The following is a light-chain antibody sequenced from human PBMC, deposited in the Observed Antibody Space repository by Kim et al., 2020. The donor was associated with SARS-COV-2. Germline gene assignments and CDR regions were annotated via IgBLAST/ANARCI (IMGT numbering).Light chain of an antibody. CDR2: GAS. V-gene: IGKV3-15*01. Sequence: EIVMTQSPATLSVSPGERATLSCGASQSVSSNLAWYQQKPDQAPRLLIYGASTRATGIPARFSGSGSGTEFTLTISSLQSEDFAVYYCQQYNNWPRTFGQGTKVDIK. CDR3: QQYNNWPRT. J-gene: IGKJ1*01. CDR1: QSVSSN.